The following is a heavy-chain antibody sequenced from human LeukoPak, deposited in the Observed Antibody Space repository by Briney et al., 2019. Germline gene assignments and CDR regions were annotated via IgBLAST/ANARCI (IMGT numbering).Heavy chain of an antibody. D-gene: IGHD5-18*01. Sequence: SETLSLTCTVSGGSVSSGSYYWSWIRQPPGKGLEWIEYIYYSGSTNYNPSLKSRVTISVDTSKNQFSLKLSSVTAADTAVYYCATRGEGISSYGYVYWGQGTLVTVSS. CDR3: ATRGEGISSYGYVY. V-gene: IGHV4-61*01. CDR1: GGSVSSGSYY. J-gene: IGHJ4*02. CDR2: IYYSGST.